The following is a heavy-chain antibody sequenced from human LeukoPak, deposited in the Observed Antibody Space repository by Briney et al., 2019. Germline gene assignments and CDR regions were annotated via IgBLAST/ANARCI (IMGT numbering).Heavy chain of an antibody. D-gene: IGHD3-22*01. CDR2: IKSDGST. CDR1: GFTFSSYW. V-gene: IGHV3-74*01. Sequence: TGGSLRLSCAASGFTFSSYWMHWVRQAPGKGRVWVSRIKSDGSTNYADSVKGRFTISSDNAKNTVSLQMNSLRAEDTGVYYCVRAPSEIGGYYPEYFRHWGQGTLVTVSS. J-gene: IGHJ1*01. CDR3: VRAPSEIGGYYPEYFRH.